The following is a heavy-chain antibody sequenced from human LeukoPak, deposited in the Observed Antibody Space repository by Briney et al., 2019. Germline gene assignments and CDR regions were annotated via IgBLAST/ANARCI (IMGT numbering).Heavy chain of an antibody. Sequence: PSQTQSLTCTVSGGSISSGDYYWSWIRQPPGKGLEWIGYIYYSGSTYYNPSLKSRVTISVDTSKNQFSLKLSSVTAADTAVYYCARDRGDQYGGNSEGAFDIWGQGTMVTVSS. CDR2: IYYSGST. V-gene: IGHV4-30-4*01. J-gene: IGHJ3*02. CDR3: ARDRGDQYGGNSEGAFDI. CDR1: GGSISSGDYY. D-gene: IGHD4-23*01.